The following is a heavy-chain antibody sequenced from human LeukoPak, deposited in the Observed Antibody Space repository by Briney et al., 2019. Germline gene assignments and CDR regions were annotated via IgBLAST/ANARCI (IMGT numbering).Heavy chain of an antibody. Sequence: SETLSLTCSVSDYSISSSDWWGWIRQPPGKGLEWIGNIYYTGGVYYNASLKSRVTMAIYTSKNQFSLKLSSVTAADAAVYYCARGRSPPQRGYYVQWRVYFDYWGQGTLVTVSS. CDR2: IYYTGGV. D-gene: IGHD3-22*01. V-gene: IGHV4-28*05. CDR1: DYSISSSDW. CDR3: ARGRSPPQRGYYVQWRVYFDY. J-gene: IGHJ4*02.